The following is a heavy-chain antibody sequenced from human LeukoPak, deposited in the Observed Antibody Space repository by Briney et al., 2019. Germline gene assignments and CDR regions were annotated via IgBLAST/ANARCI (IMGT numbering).Heavy chain of an antibody. D-gene: IGHD1-1*01. CDR1: GGSISSGSYY. CDR2: IYTSGST. CDR3: ARDTRVTTFDY. J-gene: IGHJ4*02. Sequence: SQTLSLTCTVSGGSISSGSYYWSWIRQPAGKGLEWIGRIYTSGSTNYNPSLKSRVTISVDTSKSQFSLKLSSVTAADTAVYYCARDTRVTTFDYWGQGTLVTVSS. V-gene: IGHV4-61*02.